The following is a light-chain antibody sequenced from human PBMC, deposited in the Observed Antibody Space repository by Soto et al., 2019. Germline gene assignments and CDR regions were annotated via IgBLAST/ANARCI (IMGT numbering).Light chain of an antibody. J-gene: IGKJ4*01. CDR1: QSVGSN. CDR3: QQRSNWQGAT. V-gene: IGKV3-15*01. CDR2: GAS. Sequence: DIVMTQSPATLSVSPGGRATLSCRASQSVGSNVAWYQQKPGQPPRLLIYGASTRAAGVPARFGGSGSGTDFTLTISSLEPEDFAVYYCQQRSNWQGATFGGGTKVDI.